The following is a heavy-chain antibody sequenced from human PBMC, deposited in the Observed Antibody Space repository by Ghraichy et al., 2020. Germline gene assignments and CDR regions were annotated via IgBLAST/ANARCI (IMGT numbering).Heavy chain of an antibody. Sequence: SQTLSLTCAVYGGSFSGYYWSWIRQPPGKGLEWIGEINHSGSTNYNPSLKSRVTISVDTSKNQFSLKLSSVTAADTAVYYCARGGTIYSSSFVVGFDPWGQGTLVTVSS. J-gene: IGHJ5*02. CDR3: ARGGTIYSSSFVVGFDP. CDR1: GGSFSGYY. V-gene: IGHV4-34*01. CDR2: INHSGST. D-gene: IGHD6-6*01.